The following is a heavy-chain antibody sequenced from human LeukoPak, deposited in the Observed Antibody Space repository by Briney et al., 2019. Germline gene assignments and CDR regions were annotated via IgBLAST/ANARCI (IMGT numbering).Heavy chain of an antibody. J-gene: IGHJ3*01. Sequence: GGSLRLSCAASGFTFNNYAMSWVRQAPGKGPEWISYIDTSSSTMYYADSVMGRFTISRDNAKESLYLQMNSLRDEDTAVYYCAREDDSWGPNNLDLWGQGTMVTVSS. CDR3: AREDDSWGPNNLDL. CDR1: GFTFNNYA. CDR2: IDTSSSTM. D-gene: IGHD7-27*01. V-gene: IGHV3-48*02.